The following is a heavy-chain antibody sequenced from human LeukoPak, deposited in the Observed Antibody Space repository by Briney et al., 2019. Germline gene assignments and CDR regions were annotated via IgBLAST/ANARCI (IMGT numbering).Heavy chain of an antibody. D-gene: IGHD3-10*01. CDR2: INPSGGST. Sequence: ASVKVSCKASGYTFTSYYMHWVRQAPGQGLEWMGIINPSGGSTNYAQKFQGRVTMTRDTSTSTVYMELSSLRSEDTAVYYCARGLLWFGELPFLDYWGQGTLVTVSS. J-gene: IGHJ4*02. CDR1: GYTFTSYY. V-gene: IGHV1-46*01. CDR3: ARGLLWFGELPFLDY.